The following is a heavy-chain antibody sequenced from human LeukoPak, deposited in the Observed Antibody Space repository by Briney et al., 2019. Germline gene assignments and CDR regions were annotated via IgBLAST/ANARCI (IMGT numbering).Heavy chain of an antibody. V-gene: IGHV1-2*06. J-gene: IGHJ4*02. Sequence: ASVKVSCKASGYNFIHYFIQWVRQAPGQGLEWMGRINSNSSDTEYAQKFQGRVTMTRDTSITTVYMELSSLTSDDTAVYYCARDLSSTPYWEFDFWGQGTLVTVSS. CDR1: GYNFIHYF. CDR2: INSNSSDT. D-gene: IGHD1-26*01. CDR3: ARDLSSTPYWEFDF.